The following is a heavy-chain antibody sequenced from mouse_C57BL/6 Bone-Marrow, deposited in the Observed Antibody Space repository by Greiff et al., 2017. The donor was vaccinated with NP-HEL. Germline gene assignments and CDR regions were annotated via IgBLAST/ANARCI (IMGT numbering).Heavy chain of an antibody. CDR2: INPYNGGT. J-gene: IGHJ3*01. Sequence: EVQLQQSGPVLVKPGASVKMSCKASGYTFTDYYMNWVKQSHGKSLEWIGVINPYNGGTSYNQKFKGKATLTVDKSSSTAYMELNSLTSEDSAVYYCARTGYYVEFAYWGQGTLVTVSA. D-gene: IGHD2-3*01. CDR3: ARTGYYVEFAY. V-gene: IGHV1-19*01. CDR1: GYTFTDYY.